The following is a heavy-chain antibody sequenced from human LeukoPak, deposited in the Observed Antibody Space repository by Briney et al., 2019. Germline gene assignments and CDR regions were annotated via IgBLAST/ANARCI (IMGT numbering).Heavy chain of an antibody. V-gene: IGHV3-30*03. CDR3: ARALGRSKSLHYLDY. Sequence: GGSLRLSCTASGFTSSSYVMHWVRQTPGKGLEWVALLSFDGTNTIYADSVKGRFTISRDNSKDTLSLQINSLRTEDTAIYYCARALGRSKSLHYLDYWGQGTPVTVSS. J-gene: IGHJ4*02. CDR1: GFTSSSYV. CDR2: LSFDGTNT. D-gene: IGHD3-10*01.